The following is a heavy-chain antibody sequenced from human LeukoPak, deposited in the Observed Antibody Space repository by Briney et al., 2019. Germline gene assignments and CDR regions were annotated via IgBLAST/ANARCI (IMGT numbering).Heavy chain of an antibody. V-gene: IGHV5-51*01. Sequence: VESLQISCQGSGYSFTSYWIGWVRQMPGKGLEWMGIMYPLNSDIRYKPSFEGQVTLSADMSIKTAYLQWSSLKASDTAIYYCATTRGGNYHWDYWGQGTLVTVSS. CDR2: MYPLNSDI. D-gene: IGHD3-16*01. CDR3: ATTRGGNYHWDY. J-gene: IGHJ4*02. CDR1: GYSFTSYW.